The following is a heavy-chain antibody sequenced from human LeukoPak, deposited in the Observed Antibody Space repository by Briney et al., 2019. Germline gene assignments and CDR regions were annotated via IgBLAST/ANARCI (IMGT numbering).Heavy chain of an antibody. D-gene: IGHD2-21*02. J-gene: IGHJ4*02. CDR2: IYYSGST. CDR1: GGSVSSGSYY. CDR3: ARALVTAILYED. Sequence: MPSETLSLTCTVSGGSVSSGSYYWSWIRQPPGKGLEWIGYIYYSGSTNYNPSLKSRVTISVDTSKNLFSLKLSSVTAADTAVYYCARALVTAILYEDWGQGTLVTVSS. V-gene: IGHV4-61*01.